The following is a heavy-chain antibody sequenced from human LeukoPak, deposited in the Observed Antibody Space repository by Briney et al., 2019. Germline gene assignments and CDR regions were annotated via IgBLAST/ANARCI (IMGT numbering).Heavy chain of an antibody. CDR3: ARAKNRGYYDSNAFDI. CDR1: GFAFSSYD. J-gene: IGHJ3*02. D-gene: IGHD3-22*01. Sequence: QSGGSLRLSCAASGFAFSSYDMLWVRQATGKGLEWVSTIGTAGDTYYAGSVKGRFTISRENAKNSLYLQMNSLRAGDTAVYYCARAKNRGYYDSNAFDIWGQGTMVTVSS. V-gene: IGHV3-13*01. CDR2: IGTAGDT.